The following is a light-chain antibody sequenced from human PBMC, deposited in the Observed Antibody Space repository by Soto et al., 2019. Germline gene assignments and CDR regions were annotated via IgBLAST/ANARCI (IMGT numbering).Light chain of an antibody. Sequence: EIVLTQSPGTLSLSPRERATLSCRASQSVSSGYLAWYQHKPGQAPRLLIYGVSSRAPGIPDRFSGSGSGTDFTLTISRLEPEDFAVYYCQQYAASPRTSGQGTQVEVK. CDR3: QQYAASPRT. CDR1: QSVSSGY. CDR2: GVS. J-gene: IGKJ1*01. V-gene: IGKV3-20*01.